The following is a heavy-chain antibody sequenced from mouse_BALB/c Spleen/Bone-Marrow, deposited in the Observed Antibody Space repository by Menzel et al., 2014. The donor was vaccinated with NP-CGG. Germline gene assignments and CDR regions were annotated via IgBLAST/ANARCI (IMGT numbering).Heavy chain of an antibody. J-gene: IGHJ4*01. CDR3: ARKDYGYNYVMDY. V-gene: IGHV1-18*01. CDR2: INPNNGGT. D-gene: IGHD1-2*01. CDR1: GYTFTEYT. Sequence: VQLKESGPELVKPGASVKISCKTSGYTFTEYTMHWVKQSHGKSLEWIGGINPNNGGTIYNQKFKGKATLTVGKSSSTAYMELRSLTSEDSAVYYCARKDYGYNYVMDYWGQGTSVTVSS.